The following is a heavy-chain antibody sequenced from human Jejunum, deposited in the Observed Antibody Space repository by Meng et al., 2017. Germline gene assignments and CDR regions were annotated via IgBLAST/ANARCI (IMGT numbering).Heavy chain of an antibody. CDR1: GGSLSSGSPY. J-gene: IGHJ4*02. V-gene: IGHV4-39*01. CDR3: ARQMDSEYDEGYFFDY. Sequence: QLQLQESGPGLVKPSVTLSLSCTVSGGSLSSGSPYWGWIRQSPGKGLEWIGTAYYSGSSYYNPSLRSRVIILVDTSKNQFSLRLSSVTAADTAVYYCARQMDSEYDEGYFFDYWGQGILVTVSS. D-gene: IGHD2-2*03. CDR2: AYYSGSS.